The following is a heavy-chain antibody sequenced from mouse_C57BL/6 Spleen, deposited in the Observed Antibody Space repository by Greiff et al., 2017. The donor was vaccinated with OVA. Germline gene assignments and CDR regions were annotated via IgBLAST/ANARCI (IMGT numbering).Heavy chain of an antibody. V-gene: IGHV1-55*01. Sequence: QVQLQRPGAELVKPGASVKMSCKASGYTFTSYWITWVKQRPGQGLEWIGDIYPGSGSTNYNEKFKSKATLTVDTSSSTAYMQLSSLTSEDSAVYYCAREDYYSNYFDYWGQGTTLTVSS. CDR3: AREDYYSNYFDY. CDR2: IYPGSGST. CDR1: GYTFTSYW. J-gene: IGHJ2*01. D-gene: IGHD2-5*01.